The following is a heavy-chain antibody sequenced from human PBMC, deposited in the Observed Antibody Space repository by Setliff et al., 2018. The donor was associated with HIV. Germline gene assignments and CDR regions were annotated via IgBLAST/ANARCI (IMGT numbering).Heavy chain of an antibody. CDR2: INHSGST. Sequence: SETLSLTCAVYNGSFSNYYWTWIRQSPGKGLEWIGEINHSGSTNYNPSLKSRVTISVDTSKKQFSLNLRSVTAADTAVYYCARGLTARRVGNFDYWGRGTLVTVSS. J-gene: IGHJ4*02. CDR1: NGSFSNYY. CDR3: ARGLTARRVGNFDY. D-gene: IGHD1-1*01. V-gene: IGHV4-34*01.